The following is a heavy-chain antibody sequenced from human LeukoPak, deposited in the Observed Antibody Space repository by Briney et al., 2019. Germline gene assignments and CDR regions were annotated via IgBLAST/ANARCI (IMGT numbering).Heavy chain of an antibody. J-gene: IGHJ4*02. CDR1: GFTFSSYA. CDR2: ISDSGGDT. V-gene: IGHV3-23*01. D-gene: IGHD3-22*01. CDR3: ASENPSYDSSGYYYLYYFDY. Sequence: GGSLRLSCAASGFTFSSYAMSWVRQPPGKGLEWVSAISDSGGDTYYADSVKGRFTISRDNSKNTLYLQMNSLRAEDTAVYYCASENPSYDSSGYYYLYYFDYWGQGTLVTVSS.